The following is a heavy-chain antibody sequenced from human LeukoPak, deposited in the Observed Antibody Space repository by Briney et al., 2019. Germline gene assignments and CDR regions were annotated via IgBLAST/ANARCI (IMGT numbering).Heavy chain of an antibody. J-gene: IGHJ4*02. Sequence: PGGSLRLSCAASGFTFSNAWMSWVRQAPGKGLEWVCRIKSKTDGGTTDYAAPVKGRFTISRDDSKNTLYLQMNSLKTEDTAVYYCTTLITYYYGSGRDYWGQGTLVTVSS. CDR2: IKSKTDGGTT. V-gene: IGHV3-15*01. CDR1: GFTFSNAW. D-gene: IGHD3-10*01. CDR3: TTLITYYYGSGRDY.